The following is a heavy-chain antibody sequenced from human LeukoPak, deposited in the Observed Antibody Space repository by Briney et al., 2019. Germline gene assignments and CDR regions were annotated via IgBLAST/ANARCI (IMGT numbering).Heavy chain of an antibody. CDR1: GYTSTSYG. CDR2: ISAYNGNT. Sequence: ASVKVSCKASGYTSTSYGISWVRQAPGQGLEWMGWISAYNGNTNYAQKLQGRVTMTTDTSTSTAYMELRSLRSDDTAVYYCARDPPPTGTWHYDSSGYYYLGAFDIWGQGTMVTVSS. D-gene: IGHD3-22*01. V-gene: IGHV1-18*01. J-gene: IGHJ3*02. CDR3: ARDPPPTGTWHYDSSGYYYLGAFDI.